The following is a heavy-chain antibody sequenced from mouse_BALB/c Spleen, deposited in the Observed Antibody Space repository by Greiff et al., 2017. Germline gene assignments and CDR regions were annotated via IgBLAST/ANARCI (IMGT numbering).Heavy chain of an antibody. J-gene: IGHJ4*01. CDR1: GFTFSSFG. D-gene: IGHD1-2*01. CDR3: ARGVIRYAMDY. Sequence: EVKVVESGGGLVQPGGSRKLSCAASGFTFSSFGMHWVRQAPEKGLEWVAYISSGSSTIYYADTVKGRFTISRDNPKNTLFLQMTSLRSEDTAMYYCARGVIRYAMDYWGQGPSVTVSA. CDR2: ISSGSSTI. V-gene: IGHV5-17*02.